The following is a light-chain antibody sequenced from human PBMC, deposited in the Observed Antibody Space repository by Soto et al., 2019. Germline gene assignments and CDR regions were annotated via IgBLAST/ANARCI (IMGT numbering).Light chain of an antibody. CDR2: GAS. CDR1: QSVSSN. J-gene: IGKJ1*01. Sequence: ENVLTHSPGTLSLSPGEGATLSARASQSVSSNLAWYQQKPGQAPRLLIYGASTRATGIAARFSGSGSGTDFTLTISRLEPEDFAVYYCQQYGSSGTFGQGTKVDIK. CDR3: QQYGSSGT. V-gene: IGKV3-20*01.